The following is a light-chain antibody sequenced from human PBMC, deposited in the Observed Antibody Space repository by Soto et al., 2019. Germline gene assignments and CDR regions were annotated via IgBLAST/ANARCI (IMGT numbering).Light chain of an antibody. J-gene: IGLJ1*01. Sequence: QSVLTQPASVSGSPGQSITISCTGTSSDVGSYNLVSWYQQYPGKAPKLMIYEDSKRPSGVSNRFSGSKSGNTASLTISGLQAEYESEYSCCLYVSSGGVFGTGTKLTVL. V-gene: IGLV2-23*01. CDR2: EDS. CDR3: CLYVSSGGV. CDR1: SSDVGSYNL.